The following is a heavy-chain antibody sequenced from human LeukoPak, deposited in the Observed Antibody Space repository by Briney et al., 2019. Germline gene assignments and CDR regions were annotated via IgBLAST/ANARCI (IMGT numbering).Heavy chain of an antibody. V-gene: IGHV1-2*06. Sequence: ASVKVSCTASGYTFTGYYMHWVPQAPGQGLEWMGRINPNSGGTNYAQKLQGRVTMTRDTSISTAYMELSRLRSDDTAVYYCARDRGSYFPYYFDYWGQGTLVTVSS. D-gene: IGHD1-26*01. CDR3: ARDRGSYFPYYFDY. J-gene: IGHJ4*02. CDR1: GYTFTGYY. CDR2: INPNSGGT.